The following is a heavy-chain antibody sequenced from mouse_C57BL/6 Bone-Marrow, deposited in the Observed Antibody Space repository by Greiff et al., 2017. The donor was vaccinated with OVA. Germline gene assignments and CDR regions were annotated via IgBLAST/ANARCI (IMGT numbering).Heavy chain of an antibody. D-gene: IGHD1-1*01. CDR3: TTYDYNGSSPPFDY. CDR1: GFNIKDDY. Sequence: EVQLQESGAELVRPGASVKLSCTASGFNIKDDYMHWVKQRPEQGLEWIGWIDPENGDTEYASKFQGKATITADTSSNTAYLQLSSLTSEDTAVYYCTTYDYNGSSPPFDYWGQGTTLTVSS. CDR2: IDPENGDT. J-gene: IGHJ2*01. V-gene: IGHV14-4*01.